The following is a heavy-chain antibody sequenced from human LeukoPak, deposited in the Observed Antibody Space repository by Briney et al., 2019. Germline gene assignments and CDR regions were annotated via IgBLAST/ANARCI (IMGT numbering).Heavy chain of an antibody. CDR3: ARGTTYYYDSSGYYPGDYMDV. V-gene: IGHV1-69*06. CDR1: GGTFSSYA. D-gene: IGHD3-22*01. Sequence: SVKVSCKASGGTFSSYAISWVRQAPGQGLEWMGGIIPIFGTANYAQKFQGRVTITADKSTSTAYMELSSLRSEDTAVYYCARGTTYYYDSSGYYPGDYMDVWGKGTTVTVSS. CDR2: IIPIFGTA. J-gene: IGHJ6*03.